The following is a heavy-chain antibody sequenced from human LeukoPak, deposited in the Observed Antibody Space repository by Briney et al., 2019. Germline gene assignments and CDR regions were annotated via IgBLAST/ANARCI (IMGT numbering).Heavy chain of an antibody. CDR3: AKQDIWSSGYYFDY. Sequence: GGSLTLSCAASGFTFSSYAMSWVRQAPGKGLEWVSAISGSGGSTYYAYSVKGRFTISRDNSKNTLYLQMNSLRAEDTAVYYCAKQDIWSSGYYFDYWGQGTLVTVSS. J-gene: IGHJ4*02. CDR2: ISGSGGST. V-gene: IGHV3-23*01. CDR1: GFTFSSYA. D-gene: IGHD6-25*01.